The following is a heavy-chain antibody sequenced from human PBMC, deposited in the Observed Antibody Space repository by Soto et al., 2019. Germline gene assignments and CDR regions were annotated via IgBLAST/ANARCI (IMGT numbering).Heavy chain of an antibody. J-gene: IGHJ4*02. CDR1: GFTFSSYG. Sequence: PGGSLRLSCAASGFTFSSYGMHWVRQAPGKGLEWVAVISYDGSNKYYADSVKGRFTISRDNSKNTLYLQMNSLRAEDTAVYYCAKEEEGATPFDYWGQGTLVTVSS. CDR2: ISYDGSNK. V-gene: IGHV3-30*18. CDR3: AKEEEGATPFDY. D-gene: IGHD1-26*01.